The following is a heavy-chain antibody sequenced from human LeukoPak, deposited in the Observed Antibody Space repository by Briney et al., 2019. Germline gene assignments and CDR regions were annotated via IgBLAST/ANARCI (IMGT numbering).Heavy chain of an antibody. CDR1: GFTFTTFG. CDR2: VSYDGSSI. Sequence: GGSLRLSCAASGFTFTTFGMHWVRRAPGKGLEWVAVVSYDGSSIYYADSVKGRFTISGDNAKNSLYLQMNSLRAEDTAVYYCARDKEGAQFDYWGQGTLVTVSS. CDR3: ARDKEGAQFDY. J-gene: IGHJ4*02. V-gene: IGHV3-30*03. D-gene: IGHD3-16*01.